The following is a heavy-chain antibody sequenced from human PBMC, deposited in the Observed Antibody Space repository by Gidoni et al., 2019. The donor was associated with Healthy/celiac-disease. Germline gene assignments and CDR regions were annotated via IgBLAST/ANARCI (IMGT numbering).Heavy chain of an antibody. D-gene: IGHD5-12*01. J-gene: IGHJ3*02. CDR2: IWWSGGSL. CDR1: GLTCDDYA. CDR3: AKDRGRGVEMATIGGFFAFDI. Sequence: EVKLVKSGGGLVQPGRSLRPSCAASGLTCDDYAMHWVRQAPVKGLELVSGIWWSGGSLCCADSVTARFTISRDNAKNSLYLQMNSLRAEDTSLYYCAKDRGRGVEMATIGGFFAFDIWGQGTMVTVSS. V-gene: IGHV3-9*01.